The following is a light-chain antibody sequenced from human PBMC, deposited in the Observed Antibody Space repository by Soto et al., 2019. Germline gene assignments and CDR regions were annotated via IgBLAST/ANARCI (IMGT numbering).Light chain of an antibody. V-gene: IGKV1-39*01. CDR2: AAS. CDR1: QSISSY. Sequence: IHLTQSPSSLSASVGDRVTITCRASQSISSYLNWYQQKPGEAPKLLIYAASSLQSGVPSRFSGSGSGTDFTLTISSLQPEDFATYYCQQSYSTPITFGGGTKVDIK. CDR3: QQSYSTPIT. J-gene: IGKJ4*01.